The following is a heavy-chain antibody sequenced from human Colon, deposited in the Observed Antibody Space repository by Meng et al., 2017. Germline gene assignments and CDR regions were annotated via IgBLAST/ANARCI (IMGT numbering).Heavy chain of an antibody. J-gene: IGHJ4*02. CDR3: AKYDRPPYCFEY. V-gene: IGHV4-59*01. D-gene: IGHD2-15*01. Sequence: QVQLQESGPGLVKPSETLSLTCTVSGGSISGNYWSWIRQSPGRGLEWIAYIYYTGSTNYNPSFKSRATISVDTSKNQFSLNLASVTAAHTAVYYCAKYDRPPYCFEYWGQGTLVTVSS. CDR2: IYYTGST. CDR1: GGSISGNY.